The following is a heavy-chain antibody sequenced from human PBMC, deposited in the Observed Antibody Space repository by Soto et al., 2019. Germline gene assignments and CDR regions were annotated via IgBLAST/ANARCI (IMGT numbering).Heavy chain of an antibody. J-gene: IGHJ3*02. CDR1: GYTFTSYA. V-gene: IGHV1-3*01. CDR2: INAGNGNT. CDR3: ARDLSPPSIAALPFDI. Sequence: AAPVKVSCKASGYTFTSYAMHWVRQAPGQRPEWMGWINAGNGNTKYSQKFQGRVTITRDTSASTANMELSSLRSEDTAVYYCARDLSPPSIAALPFDIWGQGTMVTVSS. D-gene: IGHD6-6*01.